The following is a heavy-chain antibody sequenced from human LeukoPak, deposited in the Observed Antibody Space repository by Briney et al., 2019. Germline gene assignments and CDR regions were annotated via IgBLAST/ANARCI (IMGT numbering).Heavy chain of an antibody. Sequence: GGSLRLSCAASGFTFGSYWMHWVRQAPGKGLVWVSHINSDASITNYADSVKGRFTISRDNAKNTLYLQMNSLRAEDTAVYYCVRDQDGGFDYWGQGTGGTVSS. J-gene: IGHJ4*02. CDR2: INSDASIT. CDR1: GFTFGSYW. V-gene: IGHV3-74*01. CDR3: VRDQDGGFDY.